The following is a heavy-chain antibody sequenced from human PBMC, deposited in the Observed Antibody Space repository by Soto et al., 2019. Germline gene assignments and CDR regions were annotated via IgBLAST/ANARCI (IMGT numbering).Heavy chain of an antibody. Sequence: SETLSLTCTVSGASIRSSTFYWGWIRQPPGKGLESIANIYYDGSTYYNPSLKSRVTISVDTSKNQFSLKLSSVTAADTAVYYCARDIADDSSGYYDCWGQGTLVTVSS. CDR1: GASIRSSTFY. CDR3: ARDIADDSSGYYDC. J-gene: IGHJ4*02. D-gene: IGHD3-22*01. V-gene: IGHV4-39*07. CDR2: IYYDGST.